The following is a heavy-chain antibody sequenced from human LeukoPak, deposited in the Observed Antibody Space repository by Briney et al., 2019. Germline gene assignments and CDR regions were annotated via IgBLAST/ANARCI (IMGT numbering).Heavy chain of an antibody. D-gene: IGHD3-10*01. Sequence: SVKVSCKASGGTFSTYAISWVRQAPGQGLEWMGGIIPVLGTTNYAQKFQARVTITADESTNTAYMDLNSLRSEDTAVYYCAISGGDYYYYYMDVWGKGTTVINSS. CDR2: IIPVLGTT. J-gene: IGHJ6*03. V-gene: IGHV1-69*13. CDR3: AISGGDYYYYYMDV. CDR1: GGTFSTYA.